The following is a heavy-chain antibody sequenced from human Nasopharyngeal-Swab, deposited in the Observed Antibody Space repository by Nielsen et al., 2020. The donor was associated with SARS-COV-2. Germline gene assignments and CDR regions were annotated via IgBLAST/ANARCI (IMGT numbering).Heavy chain of an antibody. D-gene: IGHD2-2*01. CDR2: INPSGGST. J-gene: IGHJ4*02. CDR3: ARGHSRIIVVVPWRKGYFDY. CDR1: GYTSTSYY. Sequence: GESLKISCAASGYTSTSYYMHWVRQAPGQGLEWMGIINPSGGSTSYAQKFQGRVTMTRDTSTSTVYMELSSLRSEDTAVYYCARGHSRIIVVVPWRKGYFDYWGQGTLVTVSS. V-gene: IGHV1-46*01.